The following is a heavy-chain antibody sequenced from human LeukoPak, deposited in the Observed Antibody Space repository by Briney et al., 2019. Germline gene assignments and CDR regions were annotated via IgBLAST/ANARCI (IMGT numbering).Heavy chain of an antibody. D-gene: IGHD3-16*01. CDR2: ISAYNGDT. CDR3: ARDEGVGERGAY. V-gene: IGHV1-18*01. J-gene: IGHJ4*02. Sequence: ASVKVSCKASGFTFTNYGISWVRQAPGQGLEWMGWISAYNGDTNYAQKLQDRVTMTTDTSTSTAYMELRSLGSDDTAMYYCARDEGVGERGAYWGQGTLVTVPS. CDR1: GFTFTNYG.